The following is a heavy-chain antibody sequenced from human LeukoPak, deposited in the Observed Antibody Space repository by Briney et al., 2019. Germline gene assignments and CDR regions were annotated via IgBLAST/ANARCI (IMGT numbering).Heavy chain of an antibody. J-gene: IGHJ4*02. V-gene: IGHV4-38-2*01. D-gene: IGHD4-11*01. Sequence: SETLSLTCAVSGYSISSGGYWGWIRQPPGKGLEWIGSIYHSGSTHYNPSLKSRVTISVDTSKNQFSLKLTSVTAADTALYYCARTTVTTPAGGPFDYWGQGTLVTVSS. CDR2: IYHSGST. CDR3: ARTTVTTPAGGPFDY. CDR1: GYSISSGGY.